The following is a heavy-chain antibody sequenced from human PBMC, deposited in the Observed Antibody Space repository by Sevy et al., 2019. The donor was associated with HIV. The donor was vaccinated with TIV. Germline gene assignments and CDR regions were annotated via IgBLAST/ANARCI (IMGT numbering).Heavy chain of an antibody. V-gene: IGHV3-30*18. CDR1: GFTFSSYG. J-gene: IGHJ6*02. CDR2: ISYDGSNK. Sequence: GGSPRLSCAASGFTFSSYGMHWVRQAPGKGLEWVAVISYDGSNKYYADSVKGRFTISRDNSKNTLYLQMNSLRAEDTAVYYCAKDVTLLWFGELFELDGMDVWGQGTTVTVSS. CDR3: AKDVTLLWFGELFELDGMDV. D-gene: IGHD3-10*01.